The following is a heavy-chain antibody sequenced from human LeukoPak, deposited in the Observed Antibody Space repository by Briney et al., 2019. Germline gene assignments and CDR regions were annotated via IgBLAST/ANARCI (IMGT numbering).Heavy chain of an antibody. D-gene: IGHD2-2*01. J-gene: IGHJ6*02. CDR3: ARERRTSYHYYYYGMDV. CDR1: GFIFSSYS. Sequence: GGSLRLSCAASGFIFSSYSMNWVRQAPGKGLEWVSSISSSSSYIYHADSVKGRFTLSRDNAKNSLYLQMDSLRAEDTAVYYCARERRTSYHYYYYGMDVWGQGTTVTVSS. V-gene: IGHV3-21*04. CDR2: ISSSSSYI.